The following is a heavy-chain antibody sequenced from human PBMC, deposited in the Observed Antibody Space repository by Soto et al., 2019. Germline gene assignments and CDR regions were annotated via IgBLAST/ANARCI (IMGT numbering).Heavy chain of an antibody. CDR2: IYHSGST. CDR1: GGSISSSNW. D-gene: IGHD6-13*01. CDR3: ARAAMGGSSWPFDY. J-gene: IGHJ4*02. V-gene: IGHV4-4*02. Sequence: SETLSLTCAVSGGSISSSNWWSWARQPPGKGLEWIGEIYHSGSTSYNPSLKSRVTISVDKSKNQFSLKLSSVTAADTAVYYCARAAMGGSSWPFDYWGQGTLVTVSS.